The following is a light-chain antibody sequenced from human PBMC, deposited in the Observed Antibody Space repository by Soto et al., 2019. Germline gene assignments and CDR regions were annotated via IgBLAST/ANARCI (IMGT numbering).Light chain of an antibody. V-gene: IGKV1-5*01. Sequence: DIPMTQSPSSLSASVGDRVTIPCRASQHISGYINWYQQKPGKAPKLLIYDVSSLESGVPSRFSGSGSGTEFTLTISSLQPDDFATYYCQHYNSYSEAFAQGTKVDI. J-gene: IGKJ1*01. CDR3: QHYNSYSEA. CDR2: DVS. CDR1: QHISGY.